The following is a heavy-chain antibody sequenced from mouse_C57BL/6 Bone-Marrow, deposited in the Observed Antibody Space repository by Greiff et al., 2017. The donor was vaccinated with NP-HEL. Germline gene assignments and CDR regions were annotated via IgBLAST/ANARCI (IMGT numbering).Heavy chain of an antibody. D-gene: IGHD2-4*01. Sequence: QVQLKESGAELARPGASVKLSCKASGYTFTSYGISWVKQRTGQGLEWIGEIYPRSGNTYYNEKFKGKATLTADKSSSTAYMELRSLTSEDSAVYFCAMITTRRYYFDYWGQGTTLTVSS. CDR3: AMITTRRYYFDY. V-gene: IGHV1-81*01. J-gene: IGHJ2*01. CDR1: GYTFTSYG. CDR2: IYPRSGNT.